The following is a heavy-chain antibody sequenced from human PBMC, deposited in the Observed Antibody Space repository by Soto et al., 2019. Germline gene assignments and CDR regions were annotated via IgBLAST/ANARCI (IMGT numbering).Heavy chain of an antibody. J-gene: IGHJ5*02. CDR2: ISYDGNNI. CDR3: AKDVGYCTNGVCLYNWFDP. Sequence: GGSLRLSCAASGFTFNSYGIHWVRQAPGKALEWVAVISYDGNNIYYGDSVQGRFTISRDNSKNTMYLQMNSLRAEDTAVYYCAKDVGYCTNGVCLYNWFDPWGQGTLVTVSS. V-gene: IGHV3-30*18. D-gene: IGHD2-8*01. CDR1: GFTFNSYG.